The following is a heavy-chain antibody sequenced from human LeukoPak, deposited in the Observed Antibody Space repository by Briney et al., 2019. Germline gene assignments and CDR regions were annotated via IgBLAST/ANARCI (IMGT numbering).Heavy chain of an antibody. D-gene: IGHD5-12*01. Sequence: GGSLRLSCAASGFTFSRYWMTWVRQAPGKGLEWVANIKQDGSETYYVDAVKGRFTISRDNAKNSLYLQMNSLRVDDTAVYFCARGRYSGYMYYFDYWGQGTLATVSS. J-gene: IGHJ4*02. CDR3: ARGRYSGYMYYFDY. CDR1: GFTFSRYW. V-gene: IGHV3-7*01. CDR2: IKQDGSET.